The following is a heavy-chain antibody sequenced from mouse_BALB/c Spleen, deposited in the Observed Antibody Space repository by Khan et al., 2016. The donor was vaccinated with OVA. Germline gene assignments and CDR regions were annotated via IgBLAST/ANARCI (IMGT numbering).Heavy chain of an antibody. CDR2: ISSTGGT. J-gene: IGHJ4*01. D-gene: IGHD2-14*01. Sequence: EVQLVESGPGLVKPSQSLSLTCTVTGYSITSDYAWNWIRQFPGNKLEWMGYISSTGGTSYNPSLKSRISITRDTSKNQFFLQLNSVTAEDTATYYCARSLYYSYGYALDCWGRGTIVTVSS. CDR1: GYSITSDYA. V-gene: IGHV3-2*02. CDR3: ARSLYYSYGYALDC.